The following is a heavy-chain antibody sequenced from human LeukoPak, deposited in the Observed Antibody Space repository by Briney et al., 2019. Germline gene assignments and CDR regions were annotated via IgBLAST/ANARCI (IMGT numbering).Heavy chain of an antibody. V-gene: IGHV3-48*03. D-gene: IGHD2-2*01. Sequence: QPGGSLRLSCAASGFTFSSYEMNWVRQAPGKGLEWVSYISSSGSTIYYADSVKGRFTISRDNAKSTLFLQMNSLRAEDTAIYYCAVYCSAASCYLSTGDYWGQGTLVTVSS. CDR1: GFTFSSYE. J-gene: IGHJ4*02. CDR3: AVYCSAASCYLSTGDY. CDR2: ISSSGSTI.